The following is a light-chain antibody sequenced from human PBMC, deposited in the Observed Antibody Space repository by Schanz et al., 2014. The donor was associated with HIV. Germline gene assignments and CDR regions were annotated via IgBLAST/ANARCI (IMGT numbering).Light chain of an antibody. J-gene: IGKJ2*01. Sequence: DIQMTQSPSTLSASVGDRVTITCRASQTIYSWLAWYQQKPGRAPKLLIYQASILETGVPSRFSGSGSGTSFTLTISSLQPDDFATYYCQQCVTYPYTFGQGTQLDIK. CDR2: QAS. CDR1: QTIYSW. V-gene: IGKV1-5*03. CDR3: QQCVTYPYT.